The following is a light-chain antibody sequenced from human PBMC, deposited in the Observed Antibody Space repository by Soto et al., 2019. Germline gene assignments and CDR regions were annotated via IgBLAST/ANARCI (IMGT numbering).Light chain of an antibody. CDR2: DAS. V-gene: IGKV3-11*01. J-gene: IGKJ1*01. CDR1: QSVSSY. CDR3: QQRSNWPPWT. Sequence: EIVLTQSPATLSLSPGERATLSCRASQSVSSYLAWYQQQPGQAPRLLIYDASNRATGIPARFSGTGSGTDFTLNSSSLEPEDFAVYYCQQRSNWPPWTFGQGTKVDI.